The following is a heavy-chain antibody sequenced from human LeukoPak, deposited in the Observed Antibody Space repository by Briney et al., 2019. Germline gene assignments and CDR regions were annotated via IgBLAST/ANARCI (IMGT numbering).Heavy chain of an antibody. V-gene: IGHV3-23*01. D-gene: IGHD6-13*01. J-gene: IGHJ4*02. CDR1: GFTLSSYA. Sequence: GGPLRLSCAASGFTLSSYAMNWVRQAPGKGLEGVSGITGSSDKTFYADSVKGRFTISRDSSKNTMYLQMNSLRGEDSAVYYCAKDLSSSWQIDYWGQGTLVTVSS. CDR3: AKDLSSSWQIDY. CDR2: ITGSSDKT.